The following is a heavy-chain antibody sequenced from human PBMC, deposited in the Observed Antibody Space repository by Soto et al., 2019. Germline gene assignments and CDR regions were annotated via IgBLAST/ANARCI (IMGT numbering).Heavy chain of an antibody. D-gene: IGHD2-2*01. CDR1: GYSFTSYW. CDR2: IYPGDSDT. V-gene: IGHV5-51*01. Sequence: PGESLKISCKGSGYSFTSYWIGWVRQMPGKGLEWMGIIYPGDSDTRYSPSFQGQVTISADKSISTAYLQWSSLKASDTAIYYCARRSRSDLVLLPDSYRMDVWGQGTTVTVSS. J-gene: IGHJ6*02. CDR3: ARRSRSDLVLLPDSYRMDV.